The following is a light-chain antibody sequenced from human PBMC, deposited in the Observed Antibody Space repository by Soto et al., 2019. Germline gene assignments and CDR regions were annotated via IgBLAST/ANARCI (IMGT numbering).Light chain of an antibody. CDR2: KAS. V-gene: IGKV1-5*03. CDR3: QHYNSYSEA. CDR1: QTISGW. J-gene: IGKJ1*01. Sequence: IQMTQSPSTLSGSVGDRVTITCRARQTISGWLAWYQQKPGKAPKLLIYKASTLKSGVPSRFSGSGSGTEFTLTISSLQPDDFATYYCQHYNSYSEAFGQGTKVDIK.